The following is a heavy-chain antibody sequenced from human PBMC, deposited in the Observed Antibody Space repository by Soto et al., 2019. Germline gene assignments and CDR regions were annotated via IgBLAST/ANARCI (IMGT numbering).Heavy chain of an antibody. CDR2: ISYDGSNK. V-gene: IGHV3-30-3*01. CDR1: GFTFSSYA. Sequence: QVQLVESGGGVVQPGRSLRLSCAASGFTFSSYAMHWVRQAPGKGLEWVAVISYDGSNKYYADSVKGRFTISRDNSKNTLYLQMNSLRAEDTAVYYCARDLIAAAGYYYGMDVWGQGTTVTVSS. D-gene: IGHD6-13*01. CDR3: ARDLIAAAGYYYGMDV. J-gene: IGHJ6*02.